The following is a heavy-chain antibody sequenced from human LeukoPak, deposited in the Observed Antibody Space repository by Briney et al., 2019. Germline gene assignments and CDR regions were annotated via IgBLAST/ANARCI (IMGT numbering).Heavy chain of an antibody. V-gene: IGHV1-69*05. J-gene: IGHJ4*02. CDR1: GGTFSSYA. CDR2: IIPIFGTA. Sequence: GASVRVSCKASGGTFSSYAISWVRQAPGQGLEWVGGIIPIFGTANYAQKFQGRVAITTDESTSTAYMELSSLRSEDTAVYYCASTVTTVTRTFDYWGQGTLVTVSS. D-gene: IGHD4-17*01. CDR3: ASTVTTVTRTFDY.